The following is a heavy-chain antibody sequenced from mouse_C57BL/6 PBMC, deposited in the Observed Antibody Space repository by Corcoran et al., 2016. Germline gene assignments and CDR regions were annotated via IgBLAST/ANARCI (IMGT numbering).Heavy chain of an antibody. CDR3: ARESPYGYDHY. V-gene: IGHV3-6*01. D-gene: IGHD2-2*01. CDR2: ISYDGSN. J-gene: IGHJ2*01. Sequence: DVQLQESGPGLVKPSQSLSLTCSVTGYSITSGYYWNWIRQFPGNKLEWMGYISYDGSNNYNPSLKNRISITRDTSKNQFFLKLNSVTTEDTATYYCARESPYGYDHYWGQGTTLTVSS. CDR1: GYSITSGYY.